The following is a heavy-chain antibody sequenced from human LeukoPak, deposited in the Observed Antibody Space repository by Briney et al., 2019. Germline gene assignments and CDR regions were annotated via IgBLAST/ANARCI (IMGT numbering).Heavy chain of an antibody. Sequence: ASVKVSCKTSGYTFTNNYIHWIRQAPGQGLEWMGWINPKYGGTHYAQKFQERFTITTDTSINTAYMDLRTLESADTAFYYCARGEGLSIFAVLLTWGQGTLVTVSS. V-gene: IGHV1-2*02. J-gene: IGHJ4*02. CDR3: ARGEGLSIFAVLLT. CDR1: GYTFTNNY. D-gene: IGHD3-3*02. CDR2: INPKYGGT.